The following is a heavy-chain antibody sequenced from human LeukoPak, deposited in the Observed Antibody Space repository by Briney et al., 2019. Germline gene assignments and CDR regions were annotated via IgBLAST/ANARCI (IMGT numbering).Heavy chain of an antibody. J-gene: IGHJ4*02. CDR3: ARRRYSYGYHNY. CDR1: GDSISTSNYY. D-gene: IGHD5-18*01. V-gene: IGHV4-39*01. Sequence: SETLSLTCTVSGDSISTSNYYWGWIRQPPGKGLEWIGSIYYTGSAYYNPSLKSRVTISVDTSKNQFSLNLTSVTAADTAVYYCARRRYSYGYHNYWGQGTLVTVSS. CDR2: IYYTGSA.